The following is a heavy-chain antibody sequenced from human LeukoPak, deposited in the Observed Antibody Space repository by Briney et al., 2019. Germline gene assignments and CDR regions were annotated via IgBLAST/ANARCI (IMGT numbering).Heavy chain of an antibody. CDR3: ARGTIAAAGYYYFDY. J-gene: IGHJ4*02. V-gene: IGHV3-7*04. CDR2: INQDGSAK. Sequence: GGSLRLSCAASGFTFSTYWVSWVRQAPGKGLEWVANINQDGSAKYYVDSVKGRFTVSRDNAKNSLYLQMNSLRAEDTAVYYCARGTIAAAGYYYFDYWGQGTQVTVSS. D-gene: IGHD6-13*01. CDR1: GFTFSTYW.